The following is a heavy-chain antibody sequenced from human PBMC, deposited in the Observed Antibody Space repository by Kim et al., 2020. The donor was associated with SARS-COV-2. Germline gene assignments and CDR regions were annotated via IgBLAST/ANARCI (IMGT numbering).Heavy chain of an antibody. J-gene: IGHJ6*02. V-gene: IGHV3-30*03. CDR3: AIEKEPGTAVTGLRGMDV. D-gene: IGHD6-19*01. Sequence: GGSLRLSCEASGFTVRNFGMHWVRQAPGKGLEWVAVTTYDGSNKYYADSVKGRFTISRDSSKNTLYLQMNTLRAEDTAVYYCAIEKEPGTAVTGLRGMDVWGQGTTVTVSS. CDR1: GFTVRNFG. CDR2: TTYDGSNK.